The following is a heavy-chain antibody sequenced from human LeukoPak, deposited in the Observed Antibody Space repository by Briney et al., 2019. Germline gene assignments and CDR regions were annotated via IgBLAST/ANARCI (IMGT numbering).Heavy chain of an antibody. J-gene: IGHJ3*02. CDR3: ARGVYCSSTSCYLNAFDI. CDR1: GYTFTSYG. Sequence: ASVKVSCKASGYTFTSYGISWVRQAPGQGLEWMGWISAYNGNTNYAQKPQGRVTMTTDTSTSTAYMELRSLRSDDTAVYYCARGVYCSSTSCYLNAFDIWGQGTMVTVSS. D-gene: IGHD2-2*01. V-gene: IGHV1-18*01. CDR2: ISAYNGNT.